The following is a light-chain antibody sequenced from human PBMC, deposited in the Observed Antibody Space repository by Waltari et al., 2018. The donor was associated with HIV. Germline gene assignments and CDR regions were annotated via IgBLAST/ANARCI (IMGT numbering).Light chain of an antibody. V-gene: IGLV7-46*01. J-gene: IGLJ2*01. CDR1: AGVVTRGHC. CDR2: DST. CDR3: LLSFDGDLL. Sequence: QPVLTQEPSLTVSRGGSVTLTCASGAGVVTRGHCPHWFQQRPGQAAKTLIFDSTKRYSWTRGRFSRSILEDKAALPLTGAQIEDEADYYCLLSFDGDLLFGGGTKLTVL.